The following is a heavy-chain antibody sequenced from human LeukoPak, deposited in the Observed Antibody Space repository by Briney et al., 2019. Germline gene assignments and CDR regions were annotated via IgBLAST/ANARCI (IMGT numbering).Heavy chain of an antibody. CDR2: ISGSGDTT. CDR1: GFTFSSYS. J-gene: IGHJ4*02. V-gene: IGHV3-23*01. Sequence: GGSLRLSCTASGFTFSSYSMSWVRQGPGTGLEWVSAISGSGDTTFYADSVKGRFTISRDNSKKTLYLQVNSLRAEGTAVYFCAKELTTERTPGVDSWGQGTLVTVSS. D-gene: IGHD4-17*01. CDR3: AKELTTERTPGVDS.